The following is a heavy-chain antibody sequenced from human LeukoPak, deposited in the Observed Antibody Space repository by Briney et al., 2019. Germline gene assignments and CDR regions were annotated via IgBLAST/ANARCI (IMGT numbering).Heavy chain of an antibody. CDR1: GYTFTGYY. CDR2: INPNSGGT. Sequence: ASVKVSCNASGYTFTGYYMHWVRQAPGQGLEWMGWINPNSGGTNYAQKFQGRVTMTRDTSISTAYMELSRLGSDDTAVYYCARLAHSSSWLFDYWGQGTLVTVSS. CDR3: ARLAHSSSWLFDY. V-gene: IGHV1-2*02. D-gene: IGHD6-13*01. J-gene: IGHJ4*02.